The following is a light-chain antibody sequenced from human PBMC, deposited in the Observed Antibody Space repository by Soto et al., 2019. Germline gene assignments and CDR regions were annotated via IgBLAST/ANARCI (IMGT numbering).Light chain of an antibody. CDR2: GAS. Sequence: EIVMTPFPATLSVSPGARAPLYCRASQSVVSNLAWYQHQPGQAPRLLIHGASTRATGFPDRFSGSGSGTDFTLTISSLQSEDFAVYYCQQYMSYPLTFGGGTKVDIK. CDR3: QQYMSYPLT. CDR1: QSVVSN. J-gene: IGKJ4*01. V-gene: IGKV3-15*01.